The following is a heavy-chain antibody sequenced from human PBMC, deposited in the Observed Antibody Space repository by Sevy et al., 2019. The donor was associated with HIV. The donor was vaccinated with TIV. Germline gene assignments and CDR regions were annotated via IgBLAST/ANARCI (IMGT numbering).Heavy chain of an antibody. CDR3: ASQRGGYERLYYFDY. V-gene: IGHV3-48*01. D-gene: IGHD5-12*01. CDR1: GFSFSIYS. J-gene: IGHJ4*02. CDR2: MSNTGSTI. Sequence: GGSLRLSCAASGFSFSIYSMNWVRQAPGRGLEWVSYMSNTGSTIHYVDSVKGRFTISRDNAKNSLYLQMNSLRAEDTAVYYCASQRGGYERLYYFDYWGQGTLVTVSS.